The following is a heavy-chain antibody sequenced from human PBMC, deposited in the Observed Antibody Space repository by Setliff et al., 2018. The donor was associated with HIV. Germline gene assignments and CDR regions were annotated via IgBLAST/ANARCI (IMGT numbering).Heavy chain of an antibody. Sequence: ASVKVSCKASGYTFTSYYIHWVRQAPGQGPEWLGRINPKSGGTRYAQKFQGRVSMTRDTAISTAYMELSRLRSDDSAVYYCARLPFITIFGVLNGDDGFDIWGQGTMVTVSS. D-gene: IGHD3-3*01. V-gene: IGHV1-2*06. CDR3: ARLPFITIFGVLNGDDGFDI. CDR2: INPKSGGT. CDR1: GYTFTSYY. J-gene: IGHJ3*02.